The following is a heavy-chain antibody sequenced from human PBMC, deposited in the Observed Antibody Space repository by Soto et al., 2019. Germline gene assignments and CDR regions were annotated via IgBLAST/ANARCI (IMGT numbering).Heavy chain of an antibody. CDR2: ISSSGDLI. CDR3: ATWAIAVGGAGF. D-gene: IGHD2-21*01. Sequence: LVESGGRVVQSGGSLRLSCTASGFTVSDYSVNWVRQAPGKGLEWISYISSSGDLILYGDSVKGRFTIARDIAKNSLYLQMDSLRDGDSAVYYCATWAIAVGGAGFWGQGTLVTVSS. V-gene: IGHV3-48*02. J-gene: IGHJ4*02. CDR1: GFTVSDYS.